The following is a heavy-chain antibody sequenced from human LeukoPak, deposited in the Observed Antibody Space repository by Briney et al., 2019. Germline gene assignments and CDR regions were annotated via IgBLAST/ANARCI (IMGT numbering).Heavy chain of an antibody. CDR1: GYTFTSYD. Sequence: ASVKVSCKASGYTFTSYDINWVRQATGQGLEWMGWMNPNSGNTGYAQKFQGRVTMTRNTSISTAYMELSSLRSEDTAVYYCARGHQVGATSWFDPRGQGTLVTVSS. J-gene: IGHJ5*02. V-gene: IGHV1-8*01. CDR3: ARGHQVGATSWFDP. CDR2: MNPNSGNT. D-gene: IGHD1-26*01.